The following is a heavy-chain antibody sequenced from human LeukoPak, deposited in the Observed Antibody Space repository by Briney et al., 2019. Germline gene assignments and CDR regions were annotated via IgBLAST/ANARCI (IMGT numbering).Heavy chain of an antibody. V-gene: IGHV3-23*01. CDR1: GFAFSSYA. J-gene: IGHJ3*02. Sequence: GGSLRLSCAASGFAFSSYAMTWVRQAPGKGLEWVSVSSGSGDITFYADSVKGRFTISRENAKNSLCLQMNSLRAGDTAVYYCARSTGYGDYELNAFDIWGQGTMVTVSS. D-gene: IGHD4-17*01. CDR3: ARSTGYGDYELNAFDI. CDR2: SSGSGDIT.